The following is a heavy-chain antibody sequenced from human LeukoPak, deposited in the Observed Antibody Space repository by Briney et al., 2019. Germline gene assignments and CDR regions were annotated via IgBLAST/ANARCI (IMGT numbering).Heavy chain of an antibody. Sequence: SVKVSCQASVYILTSYGFTWVRPAPGQGLEWMGWISAYNGHTKYAQKVQGRVTMTTDTSTSTAYMELRSLRSDDAAVYYCARLGAARRDDYNPKSPFDYWGQGTLVTVSS. D-gene: IGHD5-24*01. CDR3: ARLGAARRDDYNPKSPFDY. V-gene: IGHV1-18*01. J-gene: IGHJ4*02. CDR1: VYILTSYG. CDR2: ISAYNGHT.